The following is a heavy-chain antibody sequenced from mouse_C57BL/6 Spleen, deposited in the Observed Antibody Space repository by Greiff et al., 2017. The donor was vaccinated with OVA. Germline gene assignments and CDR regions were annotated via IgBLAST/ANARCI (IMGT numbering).Heavy chain of an antibody. CDR1: GYTFTSYW. CDR2: IDPSDSYT. D-gene: IGHD3-2*02. Sequence: QVQLQQPGAELVRPGTSVKLSCKASGYTFTSYWMHWVKQRPGQGLEWIGVIDPSDSYTNYNQKFKGKATLTVDTSSSTAYMQLSSLTSEDSAVYYCARKASGDWGQGTTLTVSS. CDR3: ARKASGD. V-gene: IGHV1-59*01. J-gene: IGHJ2*01.